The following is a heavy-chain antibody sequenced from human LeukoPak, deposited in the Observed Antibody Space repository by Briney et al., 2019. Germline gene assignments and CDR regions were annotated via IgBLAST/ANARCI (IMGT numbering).Heavy chain of an antibody. D-gene: IGHD1-1*01. V-gene: IGHV3-21*01. CDR3: ARGLTEGAGTTGDDY. CDR1: GFTFSSYS. CDR2: ISSSSSYI. Sequence: GGSLRLSCAASGFTFSSYSMNWVRQAPGKGLEWVSSISSSSSYIYYADSVKGRFTISRDNAKNSLYLQMNSLRAEDTAVYYCARGLTEGAGTTGDDYWGQGTLVTVSS. J-gene: IGHJ4*02.